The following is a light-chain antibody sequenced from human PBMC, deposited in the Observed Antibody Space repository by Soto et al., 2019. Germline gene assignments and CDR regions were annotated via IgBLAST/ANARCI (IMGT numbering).Light chain of an antibody. CDR2: GAS. V-gene: IGKV3-15*01. Sequence: EIVMTQSPATLSVSPGERATLSCRASQSVSNYLAWYQQKPGQAPRLLIYGASTRATGIPARFSGGGSETDFTLTISSLQSEDFATYYCQQSFRTPYTFGQGTDLEI. CDR1: QSVSNY. CDR3: QQSFRTPYT. J-gene: IGKJ2*01.